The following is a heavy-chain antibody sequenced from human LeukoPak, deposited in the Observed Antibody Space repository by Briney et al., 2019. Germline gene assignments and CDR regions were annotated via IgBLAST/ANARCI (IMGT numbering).Heavy chain of an antibody. V-gene: IGHV3-23*01. CDR1: GFTFSSYA. J-gene: IGHJ4*02. CDR3: ANHYYDSRGYYHFDC. CDR2: ISGSGGST. Sequence: QSGESLRLSCAASGFTFSSYAMSWVRQAPGKGLEWVSVISGSGGSTYYADSVKGRFTISRDNSKSTLYLQMNSLRAEDTAVYYCANHYYDSRGYYHFDCWGQGTLVTVSS. D-gene: IGHD3-22*01.